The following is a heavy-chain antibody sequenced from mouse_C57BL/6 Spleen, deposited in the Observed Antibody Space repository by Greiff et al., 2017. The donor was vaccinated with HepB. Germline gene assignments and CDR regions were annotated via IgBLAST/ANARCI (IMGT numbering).Heavy chain of an antibody. Sequence: EVKVIESEGGLVQPGSSMKLSCTASGFTFSDYYMAWVRQVPEKGLEWVANINYDGSSTYYLDSLKSRFIISRDNAKNILYLQMSSLKSEDTATYYCARAVYYYGSSSYYFDYWGQGTTLTVSS. J-gene: IGHJ2*01. CDR1: GFTFSDYY. CDR3: ARAVYYYGSSSYYFDY. V-gene: IGHV5-16*01. D-gene: IGHD1-1*01. CDR2: INYDGSST.